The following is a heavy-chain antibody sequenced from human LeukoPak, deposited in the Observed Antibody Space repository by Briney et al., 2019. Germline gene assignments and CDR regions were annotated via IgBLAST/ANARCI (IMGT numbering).Heavy chain of an antibody. CDR2: ISYDGSNK. CDR1: GFTFSSYA. J-gene: IGHJ5*02. V-gene: IGHV3-30-3*01. Sequence: PGESLRLSCAASGFTFSSYAMHWVRQAPGKGLEWVAVISYDGSNKYYADSVKGRFTISRDNSKNTLYLQMNSLRAEDTAVYYCARDPNWRYDYEEVLFDPWGQGTLVTVSS. D-gene: IGHD4-17*01. CDR3: ARDPNWRYDYEEVLFDP.